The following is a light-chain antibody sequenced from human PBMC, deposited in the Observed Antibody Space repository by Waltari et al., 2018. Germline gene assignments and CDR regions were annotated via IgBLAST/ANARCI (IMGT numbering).Light chain of an antibody. CDR1: WSNIGTNV. CDR2: STN. Sequence: QSLLIQPPSASGTPGQTVTIPCSGSWSNIGTNVVSWYQQLPGTAPKLLIHSTNQRPSGVPDRFSCSKSGTSASLAISGLQSADEADYYCSAWDDSLNGHVIFGGGTKLTVL. V-gene: IGLV1-44*01. J-gene: IGLJ2*01. CDR3: SAWDDSLNGHVI.